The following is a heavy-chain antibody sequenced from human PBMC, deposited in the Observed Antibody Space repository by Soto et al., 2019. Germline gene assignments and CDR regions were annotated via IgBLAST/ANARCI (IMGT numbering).Heavy chain of an antibody. V-gene: IGHV1-8*01. CDR3: AREKTAHGMDV. CDR2: MNPNSGNT. J-gene: IGHJ6*02. CDR1: GYTFTSYD. Sequence: QVQLVQSGAEVKKPGASVKVSCKASGYTFTSYDINWVRQATGQGLEWMGWMNPNSGNTGYAQKVKGRVTMTRNTSSSTAYMELSSMRSEDTAVYYCAREKTAHGMDVWGQGTKVTVSS.